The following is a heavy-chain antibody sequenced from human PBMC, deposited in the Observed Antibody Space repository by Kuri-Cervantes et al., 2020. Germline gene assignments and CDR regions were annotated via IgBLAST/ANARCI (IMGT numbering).Heavy chain of an antibody. D-gene: IGHD6-19*01. CDR3: ASVAVAGKGPDY. Sequence: SETLSLTCTVSGGSISSYYWSWIRQPPGKGLEWIGYIYYSGSTNYNPSLKSRVTISVDTSKNQFSLKLSSVTAADTAVYYCASVAVAGKGPDYWGQGTLSPSPQ. CDR2: IYYSGST. V-gene: IGHV4-59*01. CDR1: GGSISSYY. J-gene: IGHJ4*02.